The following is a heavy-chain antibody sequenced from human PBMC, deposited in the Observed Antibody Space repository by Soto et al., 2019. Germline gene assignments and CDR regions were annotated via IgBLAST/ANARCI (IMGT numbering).Heavy chain of an antibody. CDR2: IYYSGST. D-gene: IGHD2-2*01. CDR1: GGSISSGGYY. CDR3: ASPTTADAFDI. J-gene: IGHJ3*02. V-gene: IGHV4-31*01. Sequence: QVQLQESGPGLVKPSQTLSLTCSVSGGSISSGGYYWSWIRQHPGKGLEWIGYIYYSGSTYYNPSLKRPVTISVDTSKNQCSLKLSSVTDADTAVYYCASPTTADAFDIWGQGTMVTVSS.